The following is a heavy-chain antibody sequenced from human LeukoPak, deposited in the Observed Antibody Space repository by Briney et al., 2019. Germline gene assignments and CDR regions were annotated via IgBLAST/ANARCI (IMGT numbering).Heavy chain of an antibody. V-gene: IGHV1-18*01. CDR3: ARDRNGYDFDY. CDR2: ISAYNGNA. J-gene: IGHJ4*02. Sequence: ASVKVSCKASGYTFTSYGISWVRQAPGQGLEWMGWISAYNGNANYAQKLQGRVTMTADTSTSTAYMELRSLRSDDTAVYYCARDRNGYDFDYWGQGTLVTVSP. D-gene: IGHD5-12*01. CDR1: GYTFTSYG.